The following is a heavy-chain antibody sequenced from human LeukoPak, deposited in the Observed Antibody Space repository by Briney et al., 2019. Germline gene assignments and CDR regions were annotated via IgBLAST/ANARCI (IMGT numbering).Heavy chain of an antibody. CDR1: GGTFSSYA. CDR3: ARAKVYCSSTSCPQRWFDP. J-gene: IGHJ5*02. Sequence: SVTVSCKASGGTFSSYAISCVRQARGQGREWMGRIIPIFGIANYAQKFQGRVTITADKSTSTAYMELSSLRSEDAAVYYCARAKVYCSSTSCPQRWFDPWGQGTLVTVSS. CDR2: IIPIFGIA. V-gene: IGHV1-69*04. D-gene: IGHD2-2*01.